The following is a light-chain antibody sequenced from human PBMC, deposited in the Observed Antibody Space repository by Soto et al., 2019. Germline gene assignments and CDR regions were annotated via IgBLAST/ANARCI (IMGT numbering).Light chain of an antibody. J-gene: IGKJ5*01. Sequence: EIVMTHSPATLSVSPGEIATLSCRASQSVSSSYLAWYQQKPGQAPRLLIYGASSRATGIPDRFSGSGSGTDFTLTISRLEPEDFAVYYCQQYGSSTITFGQGTRLEIK. CDR2: GAS. V-gene: IGKV3-20*01. CDR1: QSVSSSY. CDR3: QQYGSSTIT.